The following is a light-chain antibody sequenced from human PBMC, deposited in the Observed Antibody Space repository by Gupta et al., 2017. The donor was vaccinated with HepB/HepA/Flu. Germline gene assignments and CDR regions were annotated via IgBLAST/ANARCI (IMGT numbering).Light chain of an antibody. Sequence: QSLLSPPSSLSLSPFPSLPISCTGTGSEIGAYDFVYWYQQHPGKAPKLLIYDVNNRPAGVSDRFSGSKSGNTASLTISGRQEEDETDYYCSAHTTSNTLVFGGGTKLTVL. CDR3: SAHTTSNTLV. CDR2: DVN. J-gene: IGLJ2*01. CDR1: GSEIGAYDF. V-gene: IGLV2-14*03.